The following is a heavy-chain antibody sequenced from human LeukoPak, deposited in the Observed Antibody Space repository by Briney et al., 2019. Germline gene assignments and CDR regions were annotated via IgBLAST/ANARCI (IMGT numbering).Heavy chain of an antibody. CDR3: ARDHSARGPLVSEYFDL. D-gene: IGHD3-10*01. CDR1: GGSISSGGYS. CDR2: IYHSGST. V-gene: IGHV4-30-2*01. J-gene: IGHJ2*01. Sequence: KPSETLSLTCAVSGGSISSGGYSWSWIRQPPGKGLEWIGYIYHSGSTYYNPSLKSRVTISVDRSKNQFYLKLSSVTAADTAVYYCARDHSARGPLVSEYFDLWGRGTLVTVSS.